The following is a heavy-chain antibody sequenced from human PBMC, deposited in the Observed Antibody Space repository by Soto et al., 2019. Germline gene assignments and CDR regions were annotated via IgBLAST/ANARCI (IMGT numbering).Heavy chain of an antibody. D-gene: IGHD2-2*01. V-gene: IGHV3-30-3*01. CDR3: ARGDIVVVPADKNAYYYGMDV. CDR2: ISYDGSNK. CDR1: GFTFSSYA. Sequence: QVQLVESGGGVVQPGRSLRLSCAASGFTFSSYAMHWVRQAPGKGLEWVAVISYDGSNKYYADSVKGRFTISRDNSKNTLYLQMNRRRAEDTAVYYCARGDIVVVPADKNAYYYGMDVWGQGPTVTVSS. J-gene: IGHJ6*02.